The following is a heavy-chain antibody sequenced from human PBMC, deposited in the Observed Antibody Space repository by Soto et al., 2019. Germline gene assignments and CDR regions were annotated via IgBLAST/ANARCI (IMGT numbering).Heavy chain of an antibody. CDR3: AKDLLWAAASGDYYYGMDV. J-gene: IGHJ6*02. D-gene: IGHD6-13*01. V-gene: IGHV3-30*18. CDR1: GFTFSSYG. CDR2: ISYDGSNK. Sequence: GGSLRLSCAASGFTFSSYGMHWVRQAPGKGLEWVAVISYDGSNKYYADSVKGRFTISRDNSKNTLYLQMNSLRAEDTAVYYCAKDLLWAAASGDYYYGMDVWGQGTTVTVSS.